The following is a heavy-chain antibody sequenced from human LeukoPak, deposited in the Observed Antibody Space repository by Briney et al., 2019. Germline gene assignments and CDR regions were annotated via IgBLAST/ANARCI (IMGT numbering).Heavy chain of an antibody. V-gene: IGHV4-59*08. CDR3: ARHRSSSWYYYGMDV. CDR1: GGSISSYY. J-gene: IGHJ6*02. CDR2: IYYSGST. D-gene: IGHD6-13*01. Sequence: SSETLSLTCTVSGGSISSYYWSWIRQPPGRGLEWIGYIYYSGSTNYNPSLKSRVTISVDTSKNQSSLKLSSVTAADTAVYYCARHRSSSWYYYGMDVWGQGTTVTVSS.